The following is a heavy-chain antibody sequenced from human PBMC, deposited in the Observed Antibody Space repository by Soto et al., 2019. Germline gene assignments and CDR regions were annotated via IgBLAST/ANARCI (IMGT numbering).Heavy chain of an antibody. V-gene: IGHV3-33*01. CDR2: IWYDGSNK. CDR3: ARDLTFGDSSVY. D-gene: IGHD4-17*01. CDR1: GFTFSSYG. J-gene: IGHJ4*02. Sequence: QVQLVESGGGVVQPGRSLRLSCAASGFTFSSYGMHWVRQAPGKGLEWVAVIWYDGSNKYYADSVKGRFTISRDNSKNTLYLQMNSLIAEDTAVYYCARDLTFGDSSVYWGQGTLVTVSS.